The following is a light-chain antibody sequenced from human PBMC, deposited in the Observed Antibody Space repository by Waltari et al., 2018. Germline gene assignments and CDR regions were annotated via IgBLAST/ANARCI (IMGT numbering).Light chain of an antibody. Sequence: QTVVTQEPSLTVSPGGTVTLTCAFSTGAVTSGHHPNWFQQKPGQPPRALIYSTDNKYSWTPARFSGSLRGGKAALTLSGVQPEDEADYYCLLTYPGPWMFGGGTKLTVL. CDR1: TGAVTSGHH. V-gene: IGLV7-43*01. CDR3: LLTYPGPWM. J-gene: IGLJ3*02. CDR2: STD.